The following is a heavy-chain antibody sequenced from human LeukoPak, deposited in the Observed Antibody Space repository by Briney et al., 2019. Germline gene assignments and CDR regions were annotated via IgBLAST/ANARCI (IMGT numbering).Heavy chain of an antibody. D-gene: IGHD5/OR15-5a*01. Sequence: GAALKTSWKGSGCRFTRYWFGLVRQLPGQGLGWMGIIYPGDSDTRYSPSFQGQVTISADKSISTAYLQWSRLKASDTAMYYCARHSGLDYWGQRTLVTVSS. CDR1: GCRFTRYW. CDR2: IYPGDSDT. CDR3: ARHSGLDY. V-gene: IGHV5-51*01. J-gene: IGHJ4*02.